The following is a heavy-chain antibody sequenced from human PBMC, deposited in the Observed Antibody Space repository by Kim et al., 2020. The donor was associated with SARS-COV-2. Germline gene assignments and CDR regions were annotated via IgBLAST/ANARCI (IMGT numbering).Heavy chain of an antibody. CDR2: ILPDGSSP. CDR1: GFTFSRSW. CDR3: ATPINIPRGVADL. Sequence: GGSLRLSCAASGFTFSRSWMHWVRQAPGKGLVWVSRILPDGSSPTYADAVRGRFTISRDNAENTLFLQMNSLRPEDTAVYYCATPINIPRGVADLWGQGILVTVSS. V-gene: IGHV3-74*03. J-gene: IGHJ1*01. D-gene: IGHD3-10*01.